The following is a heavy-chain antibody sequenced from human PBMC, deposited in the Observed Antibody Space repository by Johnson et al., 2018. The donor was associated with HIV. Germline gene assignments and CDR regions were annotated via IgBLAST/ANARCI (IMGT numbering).Heavy chain of an antibody. D-gene: IGHD1-26*01. CDR2: VKSITDGGTT. CDR3: TTGPVGATKGGGAFDI. CDR1: GFTFNRAW. J-gene: IGHJ3*02. V-gene: IGHV3-15*01. Sequence: MLLVESGGGLVQPGGSLRVSCAASGFTFNRAWMSWVRQAPGKGLEWVGRVKSITDGGTTDYTAPVTGRFTISRDDSKNTLYLLMNSLKTDDTAVYYCTTGPVGATKGGGAFDIWGLGTMVTVSS.